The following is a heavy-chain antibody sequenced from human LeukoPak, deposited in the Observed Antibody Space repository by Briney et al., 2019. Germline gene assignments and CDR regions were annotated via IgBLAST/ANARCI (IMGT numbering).Heavy chain of an antibody. CDR2: ISYDGSNK. Sequence: PGGSLRLSCAASGFSFSSYAMHWVRQAPGKGLEWVAVISYDGSNKYHADSVKGRFTISRDNSKNTLYLQMNSLRAEDTAVYYCARDHYYDSSGSTSPDYWGQGTLVTASS. D-gene: IGHD3-22*01. V-gene: IGHV3-30*04. CDR3: ARDHYYDSSGSTSPDY. J-gene: IGHJ4*02. CDR1: GFSFSSYA.